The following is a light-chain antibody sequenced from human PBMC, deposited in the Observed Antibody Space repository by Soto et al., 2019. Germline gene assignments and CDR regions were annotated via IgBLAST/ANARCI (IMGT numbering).Light chain of an antibody. CDR3: SSYTSGSTYV. Sequence: QSVLTQPASVSGSPGQSITISCTGTSSDVGAYNYVSWYQQHPGKATKLMIYDVSSRPSGVSNRFSGSKSGNTASLTISGLQAEDEADYYCSSYTSGSTYVFGTGTKVTVL. V-gene: IGLV2-14*03. CDR2: DVS. CDR1: SSDVGAYNY. J-gene: IGLJ1*01.